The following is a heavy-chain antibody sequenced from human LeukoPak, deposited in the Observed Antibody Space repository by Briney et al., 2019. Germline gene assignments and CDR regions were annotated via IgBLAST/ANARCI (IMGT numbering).Heavy chain of an antibody. D-gene: IGHD3-9*01. CDR1: GFTFNSYG. J-gene: IGHJ4*02. CDR3: ARGHYYTDMLTNYWVRYFDY. Sequence: GGSLRFSCAASGFTFNSYGMHWVRQAPGKGLEWVAVVWSDGTTKNYADSVKGRFTISRDNSKNTLYMQMNSPRAEDTAVYYCARGHYYTDMLTNYWVRYFDYWGQGTLVTVSS. CDR2: VWSDGTTK. V-gene: IGHV3-33*08.